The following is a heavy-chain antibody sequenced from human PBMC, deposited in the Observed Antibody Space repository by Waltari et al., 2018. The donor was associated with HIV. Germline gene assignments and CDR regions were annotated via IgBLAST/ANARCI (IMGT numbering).Heavy chain of an antibody. J-gene: IGHJ6*02. Sequence: QVQLQESGPGLVKPSQTLSLTCTVSGGSISSGGYYWSWIRQHPGKGLAWIGYIYYSGSTYYNPSLKSRVTISVDTSKNQFSLKLSSVTAADTAVYYCARDKRDITMVRGVTPYGMDVWGQGTTVTVSS. V-gene: IGHV4-31*03. CDR2: IYYSGST. D-gene: IGHD3-10*01. CDR1: GGSISSGGYY. CDR3: ARDKRDITMVRGVTPYGMDV.